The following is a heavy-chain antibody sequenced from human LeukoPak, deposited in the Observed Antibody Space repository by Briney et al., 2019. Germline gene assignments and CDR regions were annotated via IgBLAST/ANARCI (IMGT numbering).Heavy chain of an antibody. V-gene: IGHV3-53*01. J-gene: IGHJ3*02. CDR1: GFTVSSNY. CDR2: IYSGGST. CDR3: ARGATPRGDAFDI. D-gene: IGHD1-26*01. Sequence: GGSLRLSCAASGFTVSSNYMSWVRQAPGKGLEWVSVIYSGGSTYYADSVKGRFTISRDNSKNTLYLQMNSLRAEDTAVYYCARGATPRGDAFDIWGQGTMVTVSS.